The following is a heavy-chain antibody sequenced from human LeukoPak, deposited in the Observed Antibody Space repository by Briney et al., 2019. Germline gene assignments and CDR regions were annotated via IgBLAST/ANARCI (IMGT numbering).Heavy chain of an antibody. D-gene: IGHD3-9*01. Sequence: SETLSLTCAVYGGSFSGYYWSWTRQPPGKGLEWIGEINHSGSTNYNPSLKSRVTISVDTSKNQFSLKLSSVTAADTAVYYCARVLRYFRRYYYYGMDVWGQGTTVTVSS. CDR3: ARVLRYFRRYYYYGMDV. J-gene: IGHJ6*02. V-gene: IGHV4-34*01. CDR1: GGSFSGYY. CDR2: INHSGST.